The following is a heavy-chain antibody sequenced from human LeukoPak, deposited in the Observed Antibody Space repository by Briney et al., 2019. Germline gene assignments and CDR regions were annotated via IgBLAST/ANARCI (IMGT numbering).Heavy chain of an antibody. V-gene: IGHV1-18*01. J-gene: IGHJ6*02. D-gene: IGHD3-3*02. CDR1: GYNLSTYG. Sequence: ASVKVSSKASGYNLSTYGISWVRQAPGQGHEWMGWISAYNGNTNNAQKFQGRATLTTDTSTGTAYMELRSLRADDTAVYYCARGPLFSSNFVYYHYYYGMDVWGQGTTVTVSS. CDR2: ISAYNGNT. CDR3: ARGPLFSSNFVYYHYYYGMDV.